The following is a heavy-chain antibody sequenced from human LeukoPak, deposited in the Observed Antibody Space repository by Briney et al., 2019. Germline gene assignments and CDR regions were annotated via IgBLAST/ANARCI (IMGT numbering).Heavy chain of an antibody. CDR2: ISTSGTT. CDR3: ARLSGAPVRHPIYHFDY. V-gene: IGHV4-4*07. D-gene: IGHD1-26*01. CDR1: GGSVTTYY. Sequence: SETLSLTCTVSGGSVTTYYWSWIRQSAGKGLEWIGHISTSGTTTYNPSLKSRVTMSVDTSKNQFSLKLTSVTAADTAVYYCARLSGAPVRHPIYHFDYWGQGTLVTVSS. J-gene: IGHJ4*02.